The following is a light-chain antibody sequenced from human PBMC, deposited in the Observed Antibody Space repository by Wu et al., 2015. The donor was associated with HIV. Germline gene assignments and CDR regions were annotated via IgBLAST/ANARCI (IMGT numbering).Light chain of an antibody. Sequence: EIVMTQSPATLSVSPGERATLSCRASQSVRNNLAWYQQKPGLAPSLLIYGASTRATGIPARFSGSGSGTDFTLTISSVQSEDFAVYYCQQYNDWRGAYVHFGQGTKLEIK. J-gene: IGKJ2*01. CDR2: GAS. V-gene: IGKV3D-15*01. CDR3: QQYNDWRGAYVH. CDR1: QSVRNN.